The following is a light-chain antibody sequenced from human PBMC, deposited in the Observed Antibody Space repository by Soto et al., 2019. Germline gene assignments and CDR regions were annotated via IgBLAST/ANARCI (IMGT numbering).Light chain of an antibody. CDR3: MQVLQNPIT. J-gene: IGKJ5*01. CDR1: QSVLLSSNNKNY. Sequence: DIVMTQSPDSLAVSLCERATVNCKSSQSVLLSSNNKNYLAWYLQKPGQSPQLLIYLGSARASGVPERFSGSGSGTDFTLKISRVEAEDVGIFYCMQVLQNPITFGQGTRLEIK. V-gene: IGKV4-1*01. CDR2: LGS.